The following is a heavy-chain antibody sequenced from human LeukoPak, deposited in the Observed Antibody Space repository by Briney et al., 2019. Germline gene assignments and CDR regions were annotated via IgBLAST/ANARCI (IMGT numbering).Heavy chain of an antibody. CDR1: GGSISSGFYY. Sequence: PSQTLSLTCTVSGGSISSGFYYWSWIRQPAGKGLEWIGRIYISGSTNYNPSLKSRVTISVDTSKNQFSLKLSSVTAADTAVYYCTRGSIAYYYMDVWGKGTTVTISS. J-gene: IGHJ6*03. CDR2: IYISGST. CDR3: TRGSIAYYYMDV. V-gene: IGHV4-61*02. D-gene: IGHD3-22*01.